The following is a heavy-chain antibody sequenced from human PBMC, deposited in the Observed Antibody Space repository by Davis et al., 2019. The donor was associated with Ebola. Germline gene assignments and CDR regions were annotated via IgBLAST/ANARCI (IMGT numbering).Heavy chain of an antibody. CDR1: GFTFSSYW. Sequence: GESLKISCAASGFTFSSYWMHWVRQAPGKGLVWVSRINSDGSSTSYADSVKGRFTISRDNAKNTLYLQMNSLRAEDTAVYYCARARSSGWYESGYYYGMDVWGKGTTVTVSS. CDR2: INSDGSST. J-gene: IGHJ6*04. D-gene: IGHD6-19*01. CDR3: ARARSSGWYESGYYYGMDV. V-gene: IGHV3-74*01.